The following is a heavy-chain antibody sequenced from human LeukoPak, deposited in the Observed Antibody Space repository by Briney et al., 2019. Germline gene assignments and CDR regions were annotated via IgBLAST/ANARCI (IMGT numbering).Heavy chain of an antibody. CDR3: AKDPWGSRGYFDY. V-gene: IGHV3-23*01. CDR2: ISGSGSDT. Sequence: GGSLRLSCAASGFTFSRNAMIWVRQAPGKGLEWVAAISGSGSDTYYADSVKGRFTIFRDNSKNTVYLRMNSLRAEDTAVYYCAKDPWGSRGYFDYWGQGTLVTVSS. J-gene: IGHJ4*02. CDR1: GFTFSRNA. D-gene: IGHD7-27*01.